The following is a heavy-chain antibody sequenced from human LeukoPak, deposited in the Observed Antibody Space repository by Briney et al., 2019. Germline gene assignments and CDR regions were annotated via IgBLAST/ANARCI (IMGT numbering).Heavy chain of an antibody. CDR2: ISGST. V-gene: IGHV4-34*01. D-gene: IGHD3-3*01. CDR1: GGSFSDYH. CDR3: ARVALDFWSGYNFDY. Sequence: KSSETLSLTCAVYGGSFSDYHWSWTRQPPGKGLEWIGEISGSTNYNPSLKSRVTISVDTSKNQFSLKLSSVTAADTAVYYCARVALDFWSGYNFDYWGQGTLVTVSS. J-gene: IGHJ4*02.